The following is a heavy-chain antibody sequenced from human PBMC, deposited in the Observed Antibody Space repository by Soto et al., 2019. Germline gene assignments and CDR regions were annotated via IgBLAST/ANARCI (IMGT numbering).Heavy chain of an antibody. Sequence: GGSLRLSCAASGFTFSSYAMHWVRQAPGKGLEWVAVISYDGSNKYYADSVKGRFTISRDNSKNTLYLQMNSLRAEDTAVYYCARGESWAYGMDVWGQGTTVTVSS. CDR3: ARGESWAYGMDV. J-gene: IGHJ6*02. CDR2: ISYDGSNK. V-gene: IGHV3-30-3*01. D-gene: IGHD3-16*01. CDR1: GFTFSSYA.